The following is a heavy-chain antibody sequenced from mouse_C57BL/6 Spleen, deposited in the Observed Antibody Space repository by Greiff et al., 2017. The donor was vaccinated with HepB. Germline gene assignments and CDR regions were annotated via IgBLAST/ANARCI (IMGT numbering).Heavy chain of an antibody. D-gene: IGHD2-5*01. Sequence: EVKLMESGGGLVKPGGSLKLSCAASGFTFSSYAMSWVRQTPEKRLEWVATISDGGSYTYYPDNVKGRSTISRDNAKNNLYLPMSHLKAEDPAMYYCARADSNYVTACAYWGQGTLVTVSA. J-gene: IGHJ3*01. CDR3: ARADSNYVTACAY. CDR1: GFTFSSYA. CDR2: ISDGGSYT. V-gene: IGHV5-4*03.